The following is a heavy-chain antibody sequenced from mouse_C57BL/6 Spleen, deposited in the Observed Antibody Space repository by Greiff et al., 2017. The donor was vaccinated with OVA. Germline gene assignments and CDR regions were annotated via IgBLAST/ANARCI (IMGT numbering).Heavy chain of an antibody. V-gene: IGHV1-53*01. D-gene: IGHD2-5*01. CDR2: INPSNGGT. CDR1: GYTFTSYW. Sequence: VQLQQPGPELVKPGASVKLSCKASGYTFTSYWMHWVKQRPGQGLEWIGNINPSNGGTTYNEKFKSKATLTVDKSSSTADMQLSSLTSEDSAVYHCATYYSNIWFAYWGQGTLVTVSA. J-gene: IGHJ3*01. CDR3: ATYYSNIWFAY.